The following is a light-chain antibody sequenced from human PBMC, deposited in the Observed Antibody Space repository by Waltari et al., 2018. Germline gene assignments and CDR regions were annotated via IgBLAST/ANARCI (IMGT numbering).Light chain of an antibody. V-gene: IGKV3-11*01. Sequence: EIVLTQSPATLSLSPGERATLSCRASQSVRSYLAWYQQKPGQAPRPLIYDASNRAPGIPARFSGSGSGTDFTLTISSLEPEDFAVYYCQQRSNWLTFGGGTKVEIK. J-gene: IGKJ4*01. CDR2: DAS. CDR3: QQRSNWLT. CDR1: QSVRSY.